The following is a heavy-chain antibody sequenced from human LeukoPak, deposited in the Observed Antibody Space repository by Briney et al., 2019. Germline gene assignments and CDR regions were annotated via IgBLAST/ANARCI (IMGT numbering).Heavy chain of an antibody. V-gene: IGHV3-11*04. D-gene: IGHD3-22*01. CDR1: GFTFSDYY. J-gene: IGHJ5*02. CDR3: ARVIYYYASSGYYYPGGFDP. CDR2: ISTGGSTI. Sequence: GGSLRLSCAASGFTFSDYYMSWIRQAPGKGLEWVSYISTGGSTIYYADSVKGRFTISRDNAKNSLYLQMNSLRAEDTAVYYCARVIYYYASSGYYYPGGFDPWGQGTLVTVSS.